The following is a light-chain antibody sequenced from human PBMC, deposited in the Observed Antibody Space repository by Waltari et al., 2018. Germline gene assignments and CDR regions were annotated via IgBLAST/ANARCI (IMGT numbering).Light chain of an antibody. V-gene: IGLV2-8*01. CDR1: SSDVGTYNF. J-gene: IGLJ3*02. CDR3: TSYAGSDKLL. Sequence: QSALTQPPSASGSPGQSVTICCTGSSSDVGTYNFVSWYQQHPGKAPKLMIYEVTKRPSGVTDRFSGSKSGNTASLSVSGLQAEDEADYYCTSYAGSDKLLFGGGTKLTVL. CDR2: EVT.